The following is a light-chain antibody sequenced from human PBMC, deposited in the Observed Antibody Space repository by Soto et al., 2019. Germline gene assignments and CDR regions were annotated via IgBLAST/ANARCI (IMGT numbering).Light chain of an antibody. CDR3: QQYDNRPLT. CDR1: QDINNY. J-gene: IGKJ4*01. V-gene: IGKV1-33*01. CDR2: DAS. Sequence: MTQSPSSLSASVGYIVTITCQASQDINNYLNWYQQKSGKAPKLLIYDASDLETGVPSRFSGSGSGTDFTFTISSLQPEDIATYYCQQYDNRPLTFGGGTKVDIK.